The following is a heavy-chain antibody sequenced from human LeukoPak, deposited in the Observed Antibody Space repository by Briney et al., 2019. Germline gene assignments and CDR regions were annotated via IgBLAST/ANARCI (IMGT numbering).Heavy chain of an antibody. CDR1: GFTFSSYA. V-gene: IGHV3-33*08. CDR3: ARGIAVAGPLDY. D-gene: IGHD6-19*01. CDR2: IWYDGSNK. J-gene: IGHJ4*02. Sequence: GGSLRLSCAASGFTFSSYAMHWVRQAPGKGLEWVAVIWYDGSNKYYADSVEGRFTISRDNSKNTLYLQMNSLRAEDTAVYYCARGIAVAGPLDYWGQGTLVTVSS.